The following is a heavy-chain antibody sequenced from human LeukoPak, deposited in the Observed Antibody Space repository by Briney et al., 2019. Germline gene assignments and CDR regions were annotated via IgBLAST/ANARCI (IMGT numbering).Heavy chain of an antibody. D-gene: IGHD5-18*01. CDR2: INHSGST. CDR1: GGSFSGYY. J-gene: IGHJ4*02. Sequence: SETLSLTCAVYGGSFSGYYWSWIRQPPGKGLEWIGEINHSGSTNYNPSLKSRVTISVDTFKNQFSLKLSSVTAADTAVYYCAREKGNSYGYDYWGQGTLVTVSS. V-gene: IGHV4-34*01. CDR3: AREKGNSYGYDY.